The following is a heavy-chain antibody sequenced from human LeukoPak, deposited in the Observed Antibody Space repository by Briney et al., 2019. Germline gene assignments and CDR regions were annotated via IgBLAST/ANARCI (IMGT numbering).Heavy chain of an antibody. V-gene: IGHV1-69*05. CDR3: ARDVHGDYGSGWFDP. D-gene: IGHD4-17*01. Sequence: SVKVSCKTSGGTFKNSAISWVRQAPGQGLEWLGGIMPLFGTAGYAQKFQGRVTITKDESTGTVYLELTSLTSDDTAVYYCARDVHGDYGSGWFDPWGQGTLVSVSS. CDR2: IMPLFGTA. J-gene: IGHJ5*02. CDR1: GGTFKNSA.